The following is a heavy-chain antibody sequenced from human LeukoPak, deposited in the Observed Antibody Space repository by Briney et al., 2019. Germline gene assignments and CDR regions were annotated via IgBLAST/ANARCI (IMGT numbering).Heavy chain of an antibody. J-gene: IGHJ4*02. CDR2: ISWNSGSI. CDR3: AKDGGSYDSSGLDY. V-gene: IGHV3-9*01. CDR1: GFTFGDYA. D-gene: IGHD3-22*01. Sequence: GGSLRLSCAASGFTFGDYAMHWVRQAPGKGLEWVSGISWNSGSIGYADSVKGRFTISRDNAKNSLYLQMNSLRAEDTALYYCAKDGGSYDSSGLDYWGQGTLVTVSS.